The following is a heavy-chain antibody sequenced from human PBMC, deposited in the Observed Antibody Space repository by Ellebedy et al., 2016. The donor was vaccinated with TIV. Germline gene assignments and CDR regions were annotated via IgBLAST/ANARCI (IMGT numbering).Heavy chain of an antibody. Sequence: SETLSLTCAVSRGSIGSDNWWSWVRQPPGKGLEWIGEIYHSGGSTYNPSLKGRVTISVDKSKNQFSLNPSSVTAADTAVYYCARSPGYYYDSSGYYGGYWGQGTLVTVSS. CDR3: ARSPGYYYDSSGYYGGY. CDR2: IYHSGGS. CDR1: RGSIGSDNW. V-gene: IGHV4-4*02. D-gene: IGHD3-22*01. J-gene: IGHJ4*02.